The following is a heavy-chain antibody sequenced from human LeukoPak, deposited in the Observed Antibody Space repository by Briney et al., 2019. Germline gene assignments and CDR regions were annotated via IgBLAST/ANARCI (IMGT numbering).Heavy chain of an antibody. D-gene: IGHD4-17*01. V-gene: IGHV3-30*02. CDR3: AGINDYGDPTGAFDI. CDR1: GFTFSTSG. J-gene: IGHJ3*02. CDR2: IRYDGSKK. Sequence: GGSLRLSCAASGFTFSTSGTHWVRQAPGKGLEWVGFIRYDGSKKYYADSVKGRFTISRDNSKTTLYLQMNSLRVEDTAVYYCAGINDYGDPTGAFDIWGQGTMVTVSS.